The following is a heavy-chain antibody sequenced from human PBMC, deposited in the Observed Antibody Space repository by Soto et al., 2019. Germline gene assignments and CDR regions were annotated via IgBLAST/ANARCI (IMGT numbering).Heavy chain of an antibody. CDR1: GASTSRYY. Sequence: SETLSLTCTVSGASTSRYYWGWVRQPPGRGLEWIGFSHHSGYISYSPSLKSRVTMSVEPSKNQFSLKLTSVTAADTALYYCGRYYGGSITRFYYYYGMDVWGQGTTVTVSS. CDR2: SHHSGYI. J-gene: IGHJ6*02. V-gene: IGHV4-59*08. CDR3: GRYYGGSITRFYYYYGMDV. D-gene: IGHD2-15*01.